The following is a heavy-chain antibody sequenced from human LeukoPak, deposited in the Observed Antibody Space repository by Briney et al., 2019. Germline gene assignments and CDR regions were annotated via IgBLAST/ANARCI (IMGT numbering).Heavy chain of an antibody. CDR1: GFTFSSYA. J-gene: IGHJ4*02. D-gene: IGHD2-2*01. Sequence: GGSLRLSCAASGFTFSSYAMIWVRQAPGKGLEWVSAISGSGGSTYYADSVKGRFTISRDNSKNPLYLQMTSLRAEDTAVYYCAKVCSSTSCFDYWGQGTLVTVSS. V-gene: IGHV3-23*01. CDR3: AKVCSSTSCFDY. CDR2: ISGSGGST.